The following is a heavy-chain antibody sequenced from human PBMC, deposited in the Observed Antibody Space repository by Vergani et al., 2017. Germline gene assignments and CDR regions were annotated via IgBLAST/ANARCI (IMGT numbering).Heavy chain of an antibody. V-gene: IGHV3-33*01. CDR3: ARDNKRSSWYFSGAFDY. J-gene: IGHJ4*02. Sequence: QVQLVESGGGVVQPGRSLRLSCAASGFTFSSYGMHWVRQAPGKGLEWVAVIWYDGSNKYYADSVKGRFTISRDNSKNTLYLQMNSLRAEDTAVYYCARDNKRSSWYFSGAFDYWGQGTLVTVSS. CDR1: GFTFSSYG. D-gene: IGHD6-13*01. CDR2: IWYDGSNK.